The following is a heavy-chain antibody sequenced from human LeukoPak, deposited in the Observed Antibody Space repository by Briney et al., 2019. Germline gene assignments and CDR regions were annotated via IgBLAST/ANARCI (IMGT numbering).Heavy chain of an antibody. CDR1: GYTFSRYY. J-gene: IGHJ6*02. CDR2: INPSGGST. CDR3: ARWGASGLALIYYYGMDV. V-gene: IGHV1-46*01. D-gene: IGHD3/OR15-3a*01. Sequence: ASVKVSCKASGYTFSRYYMHWVRQAPGQGLEWMGIINPSGGSTSYAQKFQGRVTMTRDTSTRIVYMELSSLRSEDTAVYYCARWGASGLALIYYYGMDVWGQGTTVTVFS.